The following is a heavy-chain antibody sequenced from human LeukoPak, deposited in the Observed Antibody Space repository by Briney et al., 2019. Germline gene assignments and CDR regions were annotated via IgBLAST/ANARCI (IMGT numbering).Heavy chain of an antibody. CDR1: GFTFSSYG. J-gene: IGHJ4*02. CDR3: AKEPSSSWYLRFFEY. Sequence: GGSLRLSSAASGFTFSSYGMHWVRQAPGKGLEWVAVTSYDGSNKYYADSVKGRFTISRDNSKNTLYLQMNSLRAEDTAVYYCAKEPSSSWYLRFFEYWGQGTLVTVSS. CDR2: TSYDGSNK. V-gene: IGHV3-30*18. D-gene: IGHD3-22*01.